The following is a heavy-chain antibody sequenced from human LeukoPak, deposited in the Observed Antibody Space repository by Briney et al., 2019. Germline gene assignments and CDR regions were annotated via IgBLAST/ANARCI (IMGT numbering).Heavy chain of an antibody. J-gene: IGHJ4*02. CDR2: IIPIFGTA. Sequence: SVKVSCKASGGTFGSYAISWVRQAPGQGLEWMGGIIPIFGTANYAQKFQGRVTITADESTSTAYMELSSLRSEDTAVYYCAADLVGATTDFDYWGQGTLVTVSS. V-gene: IGHV1-69*13. CDR1: GGTFGSYA. CDR3: AADLVGATTDFDY. D-gene: IGHD1-26*01.